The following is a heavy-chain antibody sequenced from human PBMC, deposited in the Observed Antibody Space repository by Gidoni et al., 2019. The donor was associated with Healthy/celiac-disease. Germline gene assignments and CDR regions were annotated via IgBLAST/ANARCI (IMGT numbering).Heavy chain of an antibody. D-gene: IGHD2-21*01. V-gene: IGHV4-4*07. CDR1: GGSISRYY. J-gene: IGHJ2*01. CDR2: IYPSGST. Sequence: QVQLQESGPGLVKPLETLSLTCTVSGGSISRYYWRWIRQPAGKGLAWIGSIYPSGSTYYNPSLKSRVTMSVDTSKNQFSLKLSSVTAADTAVYYCASSIYEADSYFDHWGRGTLVTVSS. CDR3: ASSIYEADSYFDH.